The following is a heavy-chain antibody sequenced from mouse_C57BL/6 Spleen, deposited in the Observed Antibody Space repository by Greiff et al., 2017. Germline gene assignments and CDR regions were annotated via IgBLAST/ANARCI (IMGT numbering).Heavy chain of an antibody. CDR3: ARDPYCYGISYFDY. J-gene: IGHJ2*01. V-gene: IGHV1-42*01. Sequence: VQLQQSGPELVKPGASVKLSCKASGYSFTGYYMNWVKQSPEKSLEWIGEINPSTGGTTYNQKFKAKATLTVDKSSSTAYMQLKSLTSEDSAVYYCARDPYCYGISYFDYWGQGTTLTVSS. CDR1: GYSFTGYY. CDR2: INPSTGGT. D-gene: IGHD1-1*01.